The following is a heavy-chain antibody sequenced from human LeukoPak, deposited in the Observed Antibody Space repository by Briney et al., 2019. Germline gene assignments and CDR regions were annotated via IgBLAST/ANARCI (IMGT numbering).Heavy chain of an antibody. D-gene: IGHD3-10*01. CDR1: GGSISSGDYY. CDR2: IYYSGST. Sequence: SSETLSLTCTVSGGSISSGDYYWSWIRQPPGKGLEWIVYIYYSGSTYYNPSLKSRVTISVDTSKNQFSLKLSSVTAADTAVYYCARGAMVRGVIPRFDYWSQGTLVTVSS. CDR3: ARGAMVRGVIPRFDY. J-gene: IGHJ4*02. V-gene: IGHV4-30-4*01.